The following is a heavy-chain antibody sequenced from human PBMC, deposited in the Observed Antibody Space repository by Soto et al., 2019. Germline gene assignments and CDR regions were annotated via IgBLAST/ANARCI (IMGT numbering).Heavy chain of an antibody. V-gene: IGHV3-30-3*01. Sequence: QVQLVESGGGVVQPGRSLRLSCAASGFTFSSYAMHWVRQAPGKGLEWVAVISYDGSNKYYADSVKGRFTISRDNSKKSLYLQMNSLRAEDTAVYYCAREGPVTSLVYWGQGTLVTVSS. CDR1: GFTFSSYA. D-gene: IGHD4-17*01. CDR2: ISYDGSNK. CDR3: AREGPVTSLVY. J-gene: IGHJ4*02.